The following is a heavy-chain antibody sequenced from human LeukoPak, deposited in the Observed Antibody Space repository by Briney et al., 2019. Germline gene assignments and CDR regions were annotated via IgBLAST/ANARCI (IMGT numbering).Heavy chain of an antibody. D-gene: IGHD3-9*01. CDR3: VKDHGWLLYS. CDR2: ISLDGATT. Sequence: GESLKISCAASGFTFSSYAMSWVRQAPGKGLEWVSGISLDGATTYYAGSVEGRFTISRDNSKNTLYLQMNSLRADDTAVYYCVKDHGWLLYSWGQGTLVTVSS. V-gene: IGHV3-23*01. CDR1: GFTFSSYA. J-gene: IGHJ4*02.